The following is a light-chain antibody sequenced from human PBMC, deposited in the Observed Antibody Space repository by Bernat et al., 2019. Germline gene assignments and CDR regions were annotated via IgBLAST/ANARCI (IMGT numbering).Light chain of an antibody. CDR1: QSVSSY. J-gene: IGKJ4*01. V-gene: IGKV3-11*01. CDR2: DAS. CDR3: QQRSDVLT. Sequence: EIVLTQSPATLSLSPGERATLSCRASQSVSSYLAWYQQKPGQALRLLIYDASNRATGIPARFSGSGSGTDFTLTISSLEPEDFAVYYCQQRSDVLTFGGGTKVGIK.